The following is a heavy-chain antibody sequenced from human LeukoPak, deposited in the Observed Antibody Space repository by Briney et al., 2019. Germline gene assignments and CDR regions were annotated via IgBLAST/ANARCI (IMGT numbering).Heavy chain of an antibody. Sequence: GGSLRLSCAASGFTFSTSGMHWIRQAPGKGLEWVAFIQSDGANEYYADSVQGRFTISRDNSKNTVHLQINSLRPEDTAMYYCVRDGAHWDLDYWGQGTLVTVSS. CDR3: VRDGAHWDLDY. V-gene: IGHV3-30*06. CDR1: GFTFSTSG. J-gene: IGHJ4*02. D-gene: IGHD7-27*01. CDR2: IQSDGANE.